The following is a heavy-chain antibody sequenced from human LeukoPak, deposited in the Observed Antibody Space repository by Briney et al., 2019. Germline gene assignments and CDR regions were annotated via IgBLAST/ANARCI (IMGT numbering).Heavy chain of an antibody. J-gene: IGHJ4*02. CDR2: ISWNSGSI. D-gene: IGHD2-21*01. CDR1: GFTFDDYA. CDR3: AKDSANCGGDCYPDY. Sequence: PGRSLRLSCAASGFTFDDYAIHWVRQAPGKGLEWVSGISWNSGSIGYADSVKGRFTISRDNAKNSLYLQMNSLRAEDTALYYCAKDSANCGGDCYPDYWGQGNLVTVSS. V-gene: IGHV3-9*01.